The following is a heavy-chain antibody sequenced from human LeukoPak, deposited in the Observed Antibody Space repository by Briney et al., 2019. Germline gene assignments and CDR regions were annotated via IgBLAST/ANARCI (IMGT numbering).Heavy chain of an antibody. D-gene: IGHD3-10*02. V-gene: IGHV4-39*02. CDR2: ISYSGST. CDR1: GGSINSGSYY. CDR3: AREMVGAFDY. Sequence: SETLSLTCTVSGGSINSGSYYWGWIRQPPGMGLEWIGTISYSGSTYYNPSLKSRVTISVDTSKNQFSLKLSSVTAADTAVYYCAREMVGAFDYWGQGTLVTVSS. J-gene: IGHJ4*02.